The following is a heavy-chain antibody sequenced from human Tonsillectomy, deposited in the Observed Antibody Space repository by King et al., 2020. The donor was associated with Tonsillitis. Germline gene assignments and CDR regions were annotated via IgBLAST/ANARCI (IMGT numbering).Heavy chain of an antibody. J-gene: IGHJ4*02. D-gene: IGHD1-1*01. Sequence: VQLVESGGGLIQPGGSLRLSCAASGFTVSSNYMSWVRQAPGQGLEWVSVIYSGGDTYYADSVKGRFTISRDNSNNKLYLQMNSMKADHTAVYFCERGAVYTSVYDYWGQGTLVTVSS. CDR2: IYSGGDT. CDR3: ERGAVYTSVYDY. CDR1: GFTVSSNY. V-gene: IGHV3-53*01.